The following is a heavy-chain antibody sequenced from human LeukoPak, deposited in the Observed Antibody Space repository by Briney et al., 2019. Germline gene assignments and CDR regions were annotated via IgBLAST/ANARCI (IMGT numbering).Heavy chain of an antibody. J-gene: IGHJ4*02. V-gene: IGHV1-69*01. Sequence: ASVKVSCKASGGTFRSYAISWVRQAPGQGLEWVGGIIPIFGTANYAQKFQGRVTITADESTSTAYMELSSLRSEDTAVYYCARVSYDYSNYVSLDYWGQGTLVTVSS. CDR3: ARVSYDYSNYVSLDY. CDR2: IIPIFGTA. D-gene: IGHD4-11*01. CDR1: GGTFRSYA.